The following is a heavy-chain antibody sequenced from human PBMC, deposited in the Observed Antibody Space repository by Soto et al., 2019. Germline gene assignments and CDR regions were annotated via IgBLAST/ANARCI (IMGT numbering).Heavy chain of an antibody. J-gene: IGHJ4*02. D-gene: IGHD1-26*01. CDR2: IYDSGSP. Sequence: SETLSFTCTISGGSISVYYCSWIRQPPGQALEWIGYIYDSGSPYYNPSLRSRVIISADTSKNQISLKLTSATAADTAVYYCARGVGSSPPRYWGRGTLVTAPQ. CDR1: GGSISVYY. CDR3: ARGVGSSPPRY. V-gene: IGHV4-59*01.